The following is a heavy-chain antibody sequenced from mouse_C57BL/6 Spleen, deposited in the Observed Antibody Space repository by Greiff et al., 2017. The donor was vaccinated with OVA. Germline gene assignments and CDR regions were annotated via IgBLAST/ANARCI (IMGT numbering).Heavy chain of an antibody. J-gene: IGHJ2*01. Sequence: DVKLQESGPGLVKPSQSLSLTCSVTGYSITSGYYWNWIRQFPGNKLEWMGYISYDGSNNYNPSLKNRISITRDTSKNQFFLKLNSVTTEDTATYYCARGTYYGSSYYFDYWGQGTTLTVSS. CDR3: ARGTYYGSSYYFDY. CDR2: ISYDGSN. CDR1: GYSITSGYY. V-gene: IGHV3-6*01. D-gene: IGHD1-1*01.